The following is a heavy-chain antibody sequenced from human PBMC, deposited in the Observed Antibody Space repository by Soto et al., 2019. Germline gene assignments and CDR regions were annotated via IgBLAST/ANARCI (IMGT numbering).Heavy chain of an antibody. V-gene: IGHV3-33*01. D-gene: IGHD2-15*01. J-gene: IGHJ6*02. CDR2: IWYDGSNK. CDR3: ASPEAAAYYGMDV. Sequence: QVQLVESGGGVVQPGRSLRLSCAASGFTFSRYGMHWVRQAPGKGLEWVAVIWYDGSNKYYADSVKGRFTISRDNSKNTLYLQMNSLRAEDTAVYYCASPEAAAYYGMDVWGQGTTVTVS. CDR1: GFTFSRYG.